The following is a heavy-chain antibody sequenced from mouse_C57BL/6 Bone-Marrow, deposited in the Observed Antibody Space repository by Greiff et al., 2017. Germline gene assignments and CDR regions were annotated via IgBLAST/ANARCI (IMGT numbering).Heavy chain of an antibody. CDR3: VRGAY. CDR2: IRSKSNNYAT. CDR1: GFSFNTSA. V-gene: IGHV10-1*01. J-gene: IGHJ3*01. Sequence: EVQLVVSGGGLVQPKGSLKLSCAASGFSFNTSAMNWVRQAPGKGLEWVARIRSKSNNYATYFADSVKDRFTISRDDSESMLYLQLNNVKTEDTAMYYCVRGAYWGQGTLVTDSA.